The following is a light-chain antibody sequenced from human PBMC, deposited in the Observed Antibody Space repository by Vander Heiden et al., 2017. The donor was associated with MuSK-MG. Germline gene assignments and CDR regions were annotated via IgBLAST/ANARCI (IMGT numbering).Light chain of an antibody. CDR2: NVT. Sequence: QSPLPQPRSVSGSPGQSVTISCSGTSSHVAAYDYVSWYQQQPSKATQLLIYNVTKWPARGPQRFSGSTSSNTSTLTISGLLTEDEDDYYCCSYAGSYTWVFGGGTKVTVL. CDR3: CSYAGSYTWV. J-gene: IGLJ3*02. CDR1: SSHVAAYDY. V-gene: IGLV2-11*01.